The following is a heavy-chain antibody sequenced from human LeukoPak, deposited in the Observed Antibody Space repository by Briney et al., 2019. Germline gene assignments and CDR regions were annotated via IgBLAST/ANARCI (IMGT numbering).Heavy chain of an antibody. D-gene: IGHD2-2*02. V-gene: IGHV4-59*08. CDR3: ARVYCSSTSCYTRRDAFDI. J-gene: IGHJ3*02. CDR2: IYYSGST. Sequence: SETLSLTCTVSGGSISSYYWSWIRQPPGKGLEWIGYIYYSGSTNYNPSLKSRVTISVDTSKNRFSLKLSSVTAADTAVYYCARVYCSSTSCYTRRDAFDIWGQGTMVTVSS. CDR1: GGSISSYY.